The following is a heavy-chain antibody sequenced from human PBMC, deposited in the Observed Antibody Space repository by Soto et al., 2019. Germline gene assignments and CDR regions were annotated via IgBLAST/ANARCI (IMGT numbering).Heavy chain of an antibody. Sequence: EVQLVESGGGLVQPGGSLRLSCAASGFTFSSYWMSWVRQAPGKGLEWVANIKQDGSEKYYVDSVKGRFTISRDNAKNSLYLQMNSLRAEDTAVYYCARALPLPGLLFDYWGQGTLVTVSS. CDR2: IKQDGSEK. CDR3: ARALPLPGLLFDY. CDR1: GFTFSSYW. D-gene: IGHD2-15*01. J-gene: IGHJ4*02. V-gene: IGHV3-7*01.